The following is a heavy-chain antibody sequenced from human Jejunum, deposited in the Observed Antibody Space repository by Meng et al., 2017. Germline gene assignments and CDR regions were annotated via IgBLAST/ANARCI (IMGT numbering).Heavy chain of an antibody. Sequence: SETLSLTCTVSGYSISGGSYWGWIRQSPGRGLEWIWSIYPTESTYYNPSLKSRLTIAMDTSKNQFSLKLGSVTAADTAVYYCGRSGASQYYIAYWGQGTLVTVSS. D-gene: IGHD5-12*01. V-gene: IGHV4-38-2*02. CDR1: GYSISGGSY. CDR2: IYPTEST. CDR3: GRSGASQYYIAY. J-gene: IGHJ4*02.